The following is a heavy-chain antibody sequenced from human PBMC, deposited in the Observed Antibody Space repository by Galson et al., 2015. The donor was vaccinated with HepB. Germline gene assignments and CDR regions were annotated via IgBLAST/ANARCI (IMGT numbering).Heavy chain of an antibody. V-gene: IGHV3-30-3*01. Sequence: SLRLSCATSEFFFGAYTMHWVRQAPGKGLEWVAAVTKNGGIQFYADSVRGRFTFSRDNSASTLSLEMSSLRVEDTALYYCVRDLIGTFAFDVWGQGTMVAVSS. CDR1: EFFFGAYT. CDR3: VRDLIGTFAFDV. J-gene: IGHJ3*01. D-gene: IGHD1-26*01. CDR2: VTKNGGIQ.